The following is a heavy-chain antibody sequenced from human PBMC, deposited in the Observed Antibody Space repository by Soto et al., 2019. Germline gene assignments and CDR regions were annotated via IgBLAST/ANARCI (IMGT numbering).Heavy chain of an antibody. CDR1: GYTFTRYA. CDR2: INTGNGNT. CDR3: ARNVDYFDP. Sequence: QVQLVQSGAEVKKPGASVKVSCKASGYTFTRYAMHWVRKAPGQGLEWMGWINTGNGNTHYSQKFQGRVTFTRDASATTAYRELSSLTSEDTAVYYCARNVDYFDPWGQGTRVTFSS. V-gene: IGHV1-3*04. D-gene: IGHD4-17*01. J-gene: IGHJ5*02.